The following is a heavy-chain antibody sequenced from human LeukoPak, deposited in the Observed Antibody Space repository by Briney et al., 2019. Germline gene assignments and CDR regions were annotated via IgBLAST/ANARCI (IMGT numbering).Heavy chain of an antibody. D-gene: IGHD3-22*01. J-gene: IGHJ4*02. CDR3: AISGGSGYYYTY. CDR2: ITSTGRTI. V-gene: IGHV3-48*02. Sequence: GGSLRLSCAASGFTFSSYSMNWVRQAPGKGLDWVSYITSTGRTIYYAGSVKGRFTISRDNAKNSLYLQMDSLRDEDTAVYYWAISGGSGYYYTYWGQGTLVTVSS. CDR1: GFTFSSYS.